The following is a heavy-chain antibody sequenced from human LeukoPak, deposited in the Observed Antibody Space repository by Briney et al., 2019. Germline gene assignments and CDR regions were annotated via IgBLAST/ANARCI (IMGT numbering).Heavy chain of an antibody. Sequence: GASVKVSCRAPGGSFSNHAISWVRQAPGQGLEWMGAFIPVFGTPTYAQKFMGRVTITSDEATSTAYMDLGGLRSEDTAIYYCAKKKDSTKWYDAFDLWGQGTMVTVSS. CDR1: GGSFSNHA. V-gene: IGHV1-69*13. CDR3: AKKKDSTKWYDAFDL. J-gene: IGHJ3*01. CDR2: FIPVFGTP. D-gene: IGHD2/OR15-2a*01.